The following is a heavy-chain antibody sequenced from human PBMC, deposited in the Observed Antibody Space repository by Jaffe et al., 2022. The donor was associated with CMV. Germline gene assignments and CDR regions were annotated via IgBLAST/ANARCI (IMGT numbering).Heavy chain of an antibody. J-gene: IGHJ6*02. CDR3: ARGFRESSAGRYYYYYGMDV. V-gene: IGHV4-34*01. CDR1: GGSFSGYY. CDR2: INHSGST. Sequence: QVQLQQWGAGLLKPSETLSLTCAVYGGSFSGYYWSWIRQPPGKGLEWIGEINHSGSTNYNPSLKSRVTISVDTSKNQFSLKLSSVTAADTAVYYCARGFRESSAGRYYYYYGMDVWGQGTTVTVSS. D-gene: IGHD6-19*01.